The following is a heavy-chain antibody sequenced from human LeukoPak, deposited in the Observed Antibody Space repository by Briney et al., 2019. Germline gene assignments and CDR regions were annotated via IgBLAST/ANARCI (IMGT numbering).Heavy chain of an antibody. Sequence: SSETLSLTCTVSGGSISSYYWSWIRQPPGKGLEWIGYIYYSGSTNYNPSLKSRVTISVDTSKNQFSLKLSSVTAADTAVYYCATPWGPYDAFDIWGQGTMVTVSS. V-gene: IGHV4-59*12. CDR2: IYYSGST. D-gene: IGHD3-16*01. CDR3: ATPWGPYDAFDI. CDR1: GGSISSYY. J-gene: IGHJ3*02.